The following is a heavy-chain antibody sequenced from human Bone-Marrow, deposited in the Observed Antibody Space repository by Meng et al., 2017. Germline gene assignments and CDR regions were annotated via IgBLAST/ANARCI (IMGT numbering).Heavy chain of an antibody. CDR3: ARLGSSFDY. CDR1: GYNFPDYW. D-gene: IGHD2-2*01. V-gene: IGHV1-2*06. J-gene: IGHJ4*02. Sequence: QVQLGQSGAEVKKPGASVKVSCKPSGYNFPDYWLHWVRRAPGQGLEWMGRIDPKSGDTHYAQKFQGRVTITRDTSASTAYMELSSLRSEDTAVYYCARLGSSFDYWGQGTLVTVSS. CDR2: IDPKSGDT.